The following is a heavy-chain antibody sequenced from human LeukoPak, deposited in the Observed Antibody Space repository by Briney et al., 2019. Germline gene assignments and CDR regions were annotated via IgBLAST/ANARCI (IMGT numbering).Heavy chain of an antibody. D-gene: IGHD5-12*01. V-gene: IGHV1-46*01. CDR1: GYSLTNYY. J-gene: IGHJ4*02. CDR2: INPSGGST. CDR3: ARGAPTTRIGAGRFDY. Sequence: ASVKVSCNAFGYSLTNYYVHWVRQGPGRGLEWMGEINPSGGSTSYAPKFQGRSTVISDKYTNTVYMDLSSLRSEDTATYYCARGAPTTRIGAGRFDYWGQGSLLTVAA.